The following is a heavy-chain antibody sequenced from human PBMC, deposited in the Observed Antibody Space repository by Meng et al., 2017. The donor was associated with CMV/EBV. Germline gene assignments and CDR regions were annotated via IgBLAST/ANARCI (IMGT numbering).Heavy chain of an antibody. CDR1: GYTFTGYY. CDR3: ARDLRAVGAFDI. Sequence: ASVKVSCKASGYTFTGYYMHWVRQAPGQGLEWMGWINPNSDGTNYAQKFQGRVTMTRDTSISTAYMELSRLRSDDTAVYYCARDLRAVGAFDIWGQGTMVTVSS. CDR2: INPNSDGT. J-gene: IGHJ3*02. D-gene: IGHD6-19*01. V-gene: IGHV1-2*02.